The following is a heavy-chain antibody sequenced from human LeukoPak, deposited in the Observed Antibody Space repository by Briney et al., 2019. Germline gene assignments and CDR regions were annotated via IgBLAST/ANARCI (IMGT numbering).Heavy chain of an antibody. CDR2: IRNDGSDK. J-gene: IGHJ4*02. CDR1: GLIFNTYG. D-gene: IGHD2-21*01. V-gene: IGHV3-30*02. Sequence: GGSLRLSCVASGLIFNTYGMHWVRQAPGKGLEWLAFIRNDGSDKYYAVSVKGRFTISRENSKNTLYLQMNSLRVEDTALYYCAKDRAYGQFLWGNDYWGQGTLVTVSS. CDR3: AKDRAYGQFLWGNDY.